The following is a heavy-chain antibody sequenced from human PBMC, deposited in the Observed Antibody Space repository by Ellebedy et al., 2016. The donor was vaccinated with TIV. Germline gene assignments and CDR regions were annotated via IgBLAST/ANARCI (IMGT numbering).Heavy chain of an antibody. CDR2: VNQDGSEQ. D-gene: IGHD3-9*01. J-gene: IGHJ4*02. Sequence: GESLKISCAASGFTFSAHWMAWVRQAPGKGLEWVANVNQDGSEQYYVDSVKGRFTISRDNAKNSVYLQMKSLTAEDTAIYYCTRGFDIDSWGQGTLVTVSS. V-gene: IGHV3-7*01. CDR1: GFTFSAHW. CDR3: TRGFDIDS.